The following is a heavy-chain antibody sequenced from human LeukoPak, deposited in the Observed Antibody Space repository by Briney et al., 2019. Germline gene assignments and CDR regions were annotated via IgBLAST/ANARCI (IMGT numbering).Heavy chain of an antibody. Sequence: GGSLRLSCAASGFTFSSYGMHWVRQAPGKGLERVAFIRHDGSNKYYADSLKGRFTISRDNSKNTLYLQMNSLRAEDTAVYYCAKGSDYDPPYYYYYMDVWGKGTTVTISS. CDR1: GFTFSSYG. CDR2: IRHDGSNK. J-gene: IGHJ6*03. V-gene: IGHV3-30*02. CDR3: AKGSDYDPPYYYYYMDV. D-gene: IGHD5-12*01.